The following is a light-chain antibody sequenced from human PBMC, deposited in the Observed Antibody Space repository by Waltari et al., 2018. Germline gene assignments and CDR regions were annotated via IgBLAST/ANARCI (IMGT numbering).Light chain of an antibody. Sequence: QSVLTPPPSVSGAPGQRVTISCTGSSSNLGAASHVHRYQQLPATAPKLLLLRNSNRPSGVPDRISGSKSGTSGSLAITGLQAEDEADYYCQSYDSSLSDSIFGGGTKLTVL. V-gene: IGLV1-40*01. CDR1: SSNLGAASH. CDR2: RNS. CDR3: QSYDSSLSDSI. J-gene: IGLJ2*01.